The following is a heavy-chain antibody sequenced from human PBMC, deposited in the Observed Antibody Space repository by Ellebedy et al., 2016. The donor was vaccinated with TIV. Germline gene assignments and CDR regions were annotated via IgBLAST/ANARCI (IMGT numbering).Heavy chain of an antibody. CDR1: GFTVSG. D-gene: IGHD6-13*01. CDR2: IRDDSSKM. Sequence: GGSLRLSCAASGFTVSGMHWVRQAPGKGLEWVAYIRDDSSKMYYANSLKGRFTISRDNSKNTLYLHMSALRGDDTAIYYCTKGRSAAVDHWGQGTLVTVSS. CDR3: TKGRSAAVDH. V-gene: IGHV3-30*02. J-gene: IGHJ4*02.